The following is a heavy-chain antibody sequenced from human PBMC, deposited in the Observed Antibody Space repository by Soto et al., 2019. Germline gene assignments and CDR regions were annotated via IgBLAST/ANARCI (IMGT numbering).Heavy chain of an antibody. CDR1: GGTFSSYA. D-gene: IGHD3-22*01. J-gene: IGHJ5*02. CDR3: ARDYYYDSSGLNWFDP. V-gene: IGHV1-69*06. Sequence: SSVKVSCKASGGTFSSYAISWVRQAPGQGLEWMGGIIPIFGTANYAQKFQGRVTITADKSTSTAYMELSSLRSEDTAVYYCARDYYYDSSGLNWFDPWGQGTLVTVSS. CDR2: IIPIFGTA.